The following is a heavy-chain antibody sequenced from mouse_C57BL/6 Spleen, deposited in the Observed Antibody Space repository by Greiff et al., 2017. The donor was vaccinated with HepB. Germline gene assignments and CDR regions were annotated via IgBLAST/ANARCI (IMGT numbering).Heavy chain of an antibody. CDR1: GYAFSSSW. V-gene: IGHV1-82*01. CDR3: AKPIYYGNPPYAMGY. CDR2: IYPGDGDT. Sequence: QVQLQQSGPELVKPGASVKISCKASGYAFSSSWMNWVKQRPGKGLEWIGRIYPGDGDTNYNGKFKGKATLPADKSSSTAYMQLSSLTSEDSAVYFCAKPIYYGNPPYAMGYWGQGTSVTVAS. J-gene: IGHJ4*01. D-gene: IGHD2-1*01.